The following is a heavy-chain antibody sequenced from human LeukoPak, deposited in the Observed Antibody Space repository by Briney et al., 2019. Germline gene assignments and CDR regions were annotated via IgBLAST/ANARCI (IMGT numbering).Heavy chain of an antibody. J-gene: IGHJ6*03. D-gene: IGHD3-10*01. CDR2: ISSSSSYI. V-gene: IGHV3-21*01. Sequence: KSGGSLRLSCAASGFTFSSYSMNWVRQAPGKGLEWVSSISSSSSYIYYADSVKGRFTISRDNAKNSLYLQMNSLRAEDTAVYYSARYYYGSGSHYYYMGVWGKGTTVTVSS. CDR1: GFTFSSYS. CDR3: ARYYYGSGSHYYYMGV.